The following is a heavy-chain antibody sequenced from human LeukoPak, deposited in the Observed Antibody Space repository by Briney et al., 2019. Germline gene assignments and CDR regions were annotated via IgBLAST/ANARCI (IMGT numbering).Heavy chain of an antibody. CDR2: ISSSSSYI. J-gene: IGHJ4*02. CDR3: ASSVGATDDDY. Sequence: GGSLRLSCAASGFTFSSYRMNWVRQAPGKGLEWVSSISSSSSYIYYADSVKGRFTISRDNAKNSLYLQMNSLRAEDTAVYYCASSVGATDDDYWGQGTLVTVSS. V-gene: IGHV3-21*01. CDR1: GFTFSSYR. D-gene: IGHD1-26*01.